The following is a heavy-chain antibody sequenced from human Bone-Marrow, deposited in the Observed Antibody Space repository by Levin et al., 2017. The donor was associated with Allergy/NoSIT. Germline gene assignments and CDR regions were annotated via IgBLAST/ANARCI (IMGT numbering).Heavy chain of an antibody. V-gene: IGHV3-48*01. CDR2: ISSSSSTI. D-gene: IGHD4-17*01. CDR1: GFTFSSYS. CDR3: ARDEVNDYGDYFWFDP. Sequence: LSLTCAASGFTFSSYSMNWVRQAPGKGLEWVSYISSSSSTIYYADSVKGRFTISRDNAKNSLYLQMNSLRAEDTAVYYCARDEVNDYGDYFWFDPWGQGTLVTVSS. J-gene: IGHJ5*02.